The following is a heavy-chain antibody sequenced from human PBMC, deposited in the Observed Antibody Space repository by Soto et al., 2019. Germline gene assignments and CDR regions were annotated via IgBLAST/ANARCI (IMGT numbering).Heavy chain of an antibody. V-gene: IGHV4-39*01. CDR1: GGSISSSSYY. D-gene: IGHD2-15*01. CDR2: IYYSGST. CDR3: ASLIYCSGGSCYPQYWYFEL. Sequence: QLQLQESGPGLVKPSETLSLTCTVSGGSISSSSYYWGWIRQPPGKGLEWIGRIYYSGSTYYNPSLKSRVTISVDTSKNQFSLKLISVTSADTAVYYCASLIYCSGGSCYPQYWYFELWGRGTLVTVCS. J-gene: IGHJ2*01.